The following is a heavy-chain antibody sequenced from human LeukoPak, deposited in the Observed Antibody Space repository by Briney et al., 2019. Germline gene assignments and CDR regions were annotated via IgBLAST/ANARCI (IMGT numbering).Heavy chain of an antibody. V-gene: IGHV4-34*01. J-gene: IGHJ5*02. CDR3: ASHIAARPTDWFDP. D-gene: IGHD6-6*01. CDR1: GGSFSGYY. CDR2: INHSGST. Sequence: SETLSLTCAVYGGSFSGYYWSWLRQPPGKGLEWIGEINHSGSTNYNPSLKSRVTISVDTSKNQFSLKLSSVTAADTAVYYCASHIAARPTDWFDPWGQGTLVTGSS.